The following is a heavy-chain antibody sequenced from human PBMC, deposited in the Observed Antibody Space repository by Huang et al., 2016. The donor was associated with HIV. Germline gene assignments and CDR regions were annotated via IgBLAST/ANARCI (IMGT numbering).Heavy chain of an antibody. CDR1: GGTFTTYT. CDR3: AREYYYDNSGYYFDY. Sequence: QVQLVQSGAEVKKPGSSVKVSCKASGGTFTTYTITWVRQAPGQGLEWMGGISPILGTPNYAQKFKGRVTITADESTSTAYMELSSLRSEDTAVYYCAREYYYDNSGYYFDYWGQGTLVTVSS. V-gene: IGHV1-69*13. J-gene: IGHJ4*02. D-gene: IGHD3-22*01. CDR2: ISPILGTP.